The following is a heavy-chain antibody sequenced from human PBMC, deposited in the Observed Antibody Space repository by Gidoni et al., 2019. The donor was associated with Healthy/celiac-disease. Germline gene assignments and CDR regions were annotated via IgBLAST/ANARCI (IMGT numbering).Heavy chain of an antibody. CDR2: INPSGGST. J-gene: IGHJ6*02. CDR1: GYTFTSYY. CDR3: ARDRRLYYGSGSGAGMDV. Sequence: QMQLVQSGAEVEKPGASVKVSCKASGYTFTSYYIYWVRPAPGQGLEWVGIINPSGGSTSYAQKFQRRVTMTRDTSTSTVYMGLSSLRSEGTAVYYCARDRRLYYGSGSGAGMDVWGQGTTVTVSS. D-gene: IGHD3-10*01. V-gene: IGHV1-46*01.